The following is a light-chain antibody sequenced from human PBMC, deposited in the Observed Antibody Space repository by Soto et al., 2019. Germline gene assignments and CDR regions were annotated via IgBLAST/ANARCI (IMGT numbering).Light chain of an antibody. CDR2: DAS. J-gene: IGKJ3*01. CDR1: QSISTY. V-gene: IGKV3-11*01. Sequence: EILLTQSPVTLSLSPGQRATLSCRASQSISTYLAWYQVKPGQAPRLLIYDASSRATGVPARFSGSGSGTDFSLTISSLEPEDVAVYYCQQSYSTPFTFGPGTKVDIK. CDR3: QQSYSTPFT.